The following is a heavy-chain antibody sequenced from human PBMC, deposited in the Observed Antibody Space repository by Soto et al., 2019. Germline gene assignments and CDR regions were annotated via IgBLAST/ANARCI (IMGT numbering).Heavy chain of an antibody. J-gene: IGHJ5*02. D-gene: IGHD2-21*01. CDR1: GFTFNTYD. Sequence: EVQLVESGGGLVKPGGSLRLSCAASGFTFNTYDMNWVRQAPGKGLEWVSSITTSSAYIYYADSLKGRITSSRDNAKNSLFLQLNRLRAEDTAVYYCVRSGTARLLRHSWFDTWGQGTLVTVSS. V-gene: IGHV3-21*01. CDR2: ITTSSAYI. CDR3: VRSGTARLLRHSWFDT.